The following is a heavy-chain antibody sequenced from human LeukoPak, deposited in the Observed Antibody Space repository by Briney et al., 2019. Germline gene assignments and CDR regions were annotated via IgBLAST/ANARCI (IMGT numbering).Heavy chain of an antibody. D-gene: IGHD3-22*01. CDR3: TTGRHYYDSSGFDY. CDR2: IKSKTDGGRT. V-gene: IGHV3-15*07. J-gene: IGHJ4*02. Sequence: GGSLRLSCAASGFTFSNAWMNWVRQAPGKGLEWVGRIKSKTDGGRTDYAAPVKGRFTISRDDSKNTLYLQMNSLKTEDTAVYYCTTGRHYYDSSGFDYWGQGTLVTVSS. CDR1: GFTFSNAW.